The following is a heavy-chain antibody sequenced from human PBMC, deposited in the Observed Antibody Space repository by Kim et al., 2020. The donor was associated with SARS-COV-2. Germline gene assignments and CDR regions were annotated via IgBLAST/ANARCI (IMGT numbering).Heavy chain of an antibody. V-gene: IGHV3-7*03. CDR3: ARDLGVCTGCVCYSVFDY. Sequence: GGSLRLSCAVSGFTFSNYWMSWVRQAPGKGLEWVATMNEDGREKHYADSVEGRFTISRDNAKDSLFLQLNSLRAEDTAVYYCARDLGVCTGCVCYSVFDYWGQGTLVTVSS. CDR2: MNEDGREK. J-gene: IGHJ4*02. CDR1: GFTFSNYW. D-gene: IGHD2-8*02.